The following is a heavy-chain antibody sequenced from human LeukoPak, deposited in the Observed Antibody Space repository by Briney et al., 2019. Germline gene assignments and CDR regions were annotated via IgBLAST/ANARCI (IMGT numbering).Heavy chain of an antibody. Sequence: GASVKVSCKASGYTFTSYDINWVRQATGQGLEWMGWMNPNSGNTGYAQKFQGRVTMTRNTSISTAYMELSSLRSEDTAVYYCARGSRYEWELQPNAFDIWGQGTMVTVSS. D-gene: IGHD1-26*01. CDR3: ARGSRYEWELQPNAFDI. CDR1: GYTFTSYD. CDR2: MNPNSGNT. J-gene: IGHJ3*02. V-gene: IGHV1-8*01.